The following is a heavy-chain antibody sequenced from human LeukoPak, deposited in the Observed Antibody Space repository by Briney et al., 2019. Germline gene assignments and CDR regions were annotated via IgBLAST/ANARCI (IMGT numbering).Heavy chain of an antibody. V-gene: IGHV3-66*01. Sequence: GGSLRLSCAASGFTVSTNYMTWVRQAPGRGLEWVSIIYNSGITYYGDCVKGRFTINREISRNNEYIQMRNLGADDKAVYCGERGGSADEWGQGTLVTVFS. CDR2: IYNSGIT. D-gene: IGHD6-25*01. CDR3: ERGGSADE. J-gene: IGHJ4*02. CDR1: GFTVSTNY.